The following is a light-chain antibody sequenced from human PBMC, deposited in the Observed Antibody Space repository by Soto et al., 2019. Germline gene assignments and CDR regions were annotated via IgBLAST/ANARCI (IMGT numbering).Light chain of an antibody. CDR3: QQYGRSPWT. CDR2: GAS. V-gene: IGKV3-20*01. J-gene: IGKJ1*01. Sequence: EIVLTQSPGTLSLSPGERATLSCRASQSVSSNYLAWYQQKPGQAPRPLIYGASSRATGIPDRFSGSGAGTDFTLTISRRESEDVAVYYCQQYGRSPWTFGQGTKVEIK. CDR1: QSVSSNY.